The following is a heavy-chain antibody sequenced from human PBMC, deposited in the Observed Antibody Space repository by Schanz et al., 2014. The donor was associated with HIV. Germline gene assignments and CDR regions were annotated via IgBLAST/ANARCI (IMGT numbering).Heavy chain of an antibody. CDR2: INPKSGAT. V-gene: IGHV1-2*02. D-gene: IGHD1-26*01. J-gene: IGHJ3*02. Sequence: QVQLVQSGAEVKKPGSSVEVSCKASGDTFSTDAFSWVRQVPGQGLEWMGGINPKSGATKYAQRFQGRVTMTTDTSISTVYMELSRLRSDDTAMYYCARGIVGATPAFDIWGQGTMVTVSS. CDR3: ARGIVGATPAFDI. CDR1: GDTFSTDA.